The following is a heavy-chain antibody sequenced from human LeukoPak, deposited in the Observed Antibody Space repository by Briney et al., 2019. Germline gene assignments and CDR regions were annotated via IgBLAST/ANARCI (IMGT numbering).Heavy chain of an antibody. J-gene: IGHJ4*02. V-gene: IGHV3-74*01. CDR1: GSTFSNYW. CDR3: TRRGEDGFGYRY. Sequence: TGGSLRLSCVVSGSTFSNYWMHWVRQAPGKGLVWVSRINTDGSDTSYVDSVRGRFTVSRDNAKNTLYLQMNSPRSEDTAVYYCTRRGEDGFGYRYWGQGTLVTVSS. CDR2: INTDGSDT. D-gene: IGHD5-12*01.